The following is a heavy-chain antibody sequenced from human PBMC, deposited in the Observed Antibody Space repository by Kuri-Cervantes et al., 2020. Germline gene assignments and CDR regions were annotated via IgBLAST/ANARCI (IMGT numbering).Heavy chain of an antibody. CDR2: INYSGST. D-gene: IGHD2-2*01. J-gene: IGHJ4*02. Sequence: ESLKISFTVSGYSISSDYYWGWIRQPPGQGLEWIGTINYSGSTNYNPSLKSRVNISVDWSRNQFSLKLGSVTAADTAVYYCARALTSPRYYLDYWGQGTLVTVSS. CDR1: GYSISSDYY. V-gene: IGHV4-38-2*02. CDR3: ARALTSPRYYLDY.